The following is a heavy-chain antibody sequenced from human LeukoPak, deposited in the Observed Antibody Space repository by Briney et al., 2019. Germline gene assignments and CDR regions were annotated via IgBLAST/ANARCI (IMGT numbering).Heavy chain of an antibody. Sequence: GGSLRLSCAASEFIVSINYMTWVRQAPGKGLEWVSLIYSRGDTKYADSVKGRFTISRDNAKNSLYLQMNSLRVEDTAVYYCTRTTVTINAFDPWGQGTLVTVSS. J-gene: IGHJ5*02. CDR1: EFIVSINY. CDR2: IYSRGDT. D-gene: IGHD4-17*01. CDR3: TRTTVTINAFDP. V-gene: IGHV3-53*01.